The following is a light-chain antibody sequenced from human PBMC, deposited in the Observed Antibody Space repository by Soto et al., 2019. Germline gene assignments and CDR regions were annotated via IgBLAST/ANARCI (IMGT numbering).Light chain of an antibody. V-gene: IGKV3-20*01. J-gene: IGKJ3*01. CDR1: QSVSSNY. CDR3: QQYGSSLFT. CDR2: VTS. Sequence: EIVLTQSPVTLSLSPGERATLSCRASQSVSSNYLSWYQQKPGQPHRVLIYVTSIRASGVPGRFSGGGSGTVFTLTINRLEPEDFAVYYCQQYGSSLFTFGPGTKVDFK.